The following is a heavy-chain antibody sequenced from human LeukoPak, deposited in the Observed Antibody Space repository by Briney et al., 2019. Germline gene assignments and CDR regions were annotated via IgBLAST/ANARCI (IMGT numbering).Heavy chain of an antibody. Sequence: PSETLSLTCTVSGDSISSGDYYWNWIRQPAGKRLEWIGRISTSGTPNYSPSFRGRLTISIDTSKNQFSLNLRSVTAAETGIYYCARGPYWGQGTLVTVSS. V-gene: IGHV4-61*02. J-gene: IGHJ4*02. CDR1: GDSISSGDYY. CDR3: ARGPY. CDR2: ISTSGTP.